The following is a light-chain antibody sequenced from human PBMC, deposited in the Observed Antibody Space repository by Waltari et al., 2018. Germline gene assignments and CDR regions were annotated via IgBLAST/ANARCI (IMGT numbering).Light chain of an antibody. CDR2: DVS. CDR1: SSDVGAYNF. Sequence: QPALAQPSSVSGSPGHQITISCTGTSSDVGAYNFGSWYQHHPGKAPKLILYDVSRWPSGVSNRFSGSKSGNTASLTISGLQAEDEADYYCSSYTTISTTVFGGGTKVTVL. V-gene: IGLV2-14*01. J-gene: IGLJ2*01. CDR3: SSYTTISTTV.